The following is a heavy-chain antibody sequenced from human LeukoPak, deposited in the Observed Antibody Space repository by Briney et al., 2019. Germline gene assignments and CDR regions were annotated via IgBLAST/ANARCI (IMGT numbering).Heavy chain of an antibody. CDR3: DGYNFFHFHY. D-gene: IGHD5-24*01. CDR1: GGSISTGSYH. V-gene: IGHV4-39*01. Sequence: SETLSLTCTVSGGSISTGSYHWAWIRQAPGKGLEWIGTIYYSGTAYYNPSLKSRVTMSVDTSKNQFSLKLTSVTAGDTALYYCDGYNFFHFHYWGQGTLVTVSS. CDR2: IYYSGTA. J-gene: IGHJ4*02.